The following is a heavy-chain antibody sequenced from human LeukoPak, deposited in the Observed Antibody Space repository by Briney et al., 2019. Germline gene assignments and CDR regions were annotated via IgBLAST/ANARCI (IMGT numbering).Heavy chain of an antibody. J-gene: IGHJ4*02. D-gene: IGHD3-10*01. CDR1: GYTFSSYA. V-gene: IGHV1-3*04. Sequence: ASVKVSCKASGYTFSSYAINWVRQAPGQRLEWMGWISTGNGNTKYSQKFQGRVTITRDTSASTAYMELSSLTSEDTAVYYCARRLVGGPSDYWGQGTLVTVSS. CDR3: ARRLVGGPSDY. CDR2: ISTGNGNT.